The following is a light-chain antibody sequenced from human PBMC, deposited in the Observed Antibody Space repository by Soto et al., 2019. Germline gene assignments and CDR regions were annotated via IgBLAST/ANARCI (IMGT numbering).Light chain of an antibody. CDR3: SSYAGSSNV. J-gene: IGLJ1*01. V-gene: IGLV2-8*01. Sequence: SVLTQPPSASGSPGQSVAISCTGTSSDVGGYNYVSWYQQHPGKALKLMIYEVYKRPSGVPDRFSGSKSGNTASLTVSGLQAEDEADYYCSSYAGSSNVFGTGTKAIV. CDR1: SSDVGGYNY. CDR2: EVY.